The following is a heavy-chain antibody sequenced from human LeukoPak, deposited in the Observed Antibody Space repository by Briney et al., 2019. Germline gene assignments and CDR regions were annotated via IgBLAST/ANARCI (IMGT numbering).Heavy chain of an antibody. CDR2: MNPNSGNT. J-gene: IGHJ4*02. CDR3: ARTKPDNSEIYN. V-gene: IGHV1-8*03. Sequence: ASVKVPCKASGYTFSTYDINWVRQAAGQGLEWMGWMNPNSGNTGYARKFQGRLTITRIASISTAYMELSSLRSDDTAVYYCARTKPDNSEIYNWGQGTLVTVSS. D-gene: IGHD3-22*01. CDR1: GYTFSTYD.